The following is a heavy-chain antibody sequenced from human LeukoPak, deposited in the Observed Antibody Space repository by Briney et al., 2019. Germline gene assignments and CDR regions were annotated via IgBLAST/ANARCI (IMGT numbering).Heavy chain of an antibody. CDR2: INHSGST. CDR3: ARGRQNYDFWSGYSSFDY. V-gene: IGHV4-34*01. D-gene: IGHD3-3*01. Sequence: SETLSLTCAVYGGSFSGYYWSWIRQPPGKGLEWIGEINHSGSTNYIPSLKSRFTISVDTSKNQFSLRLSSVTAADTAVYYCARGRQNYDFWSGYSSFDYWGQGTLVTVSS. J-gene: IGHJ4*02. CDR1: GGSFSGYY.